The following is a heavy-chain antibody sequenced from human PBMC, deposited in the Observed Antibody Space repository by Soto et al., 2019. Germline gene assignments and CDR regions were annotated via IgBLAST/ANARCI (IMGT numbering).Heavy chain of an antibody. V-gene: IGHV4-61*01. Sequence: SETLSLTCTVSGGSVCSGSYYWSWIRQPPGKGLEWIWYIYYSGSTNYNPSLKSRVTISVDTSKNQFSLKLSSVTAADTAVYYCARGVLMFYWGQGTLVTVSS. CDR3: ARGVLMFY. CDR2: IYYSGST. J-gene: IGHJ4*02. D-gene: IGHD2-8*01. CDR1: GGSVCSGSYY.